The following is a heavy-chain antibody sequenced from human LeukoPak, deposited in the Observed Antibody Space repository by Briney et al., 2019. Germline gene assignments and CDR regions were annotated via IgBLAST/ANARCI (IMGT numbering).Heavy chain of an antibody. CDR3: AKDMTEYYDSSGPTFDP. J-gene: IGHJ5*02. D-gene: IGHD3-22*01. V-gene: IGHV3-43D*03. CDR2: ISWDGGST. CDR1: GFTFDDYA. Sequence: GGSLRLSCAASGFTFDDYAMHWVRQAPGKGLEWVSLISWDGGSTYYADSVKGRFTISRDNSKNSLYLQMNSLRAEDTALYYCAKDMTEYYDSSGPTFDPWGQGTLVTVSS.